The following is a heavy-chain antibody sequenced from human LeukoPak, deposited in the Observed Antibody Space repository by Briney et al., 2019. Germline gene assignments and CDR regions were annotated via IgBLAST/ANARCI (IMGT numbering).Heavy chain of an antibody. Sequence: PGGSLRLSCAASGFTFSSYGMHWVRQAPGKGLEWVAVIWYDGSKTYYADSVKGRFTISRDSSKKTLFLRMNSLRAEDTAVYYCARDGNYRFDYWGHGTLVTVSS. D-gene: IGHD3-16*02. CDR3: ARDGNYRFDY. V-gene: IGHV3-33*01. J-gene: IGHJ4*01. CDR2: IWYDGSKT. CDR1: GFTFSSYG.